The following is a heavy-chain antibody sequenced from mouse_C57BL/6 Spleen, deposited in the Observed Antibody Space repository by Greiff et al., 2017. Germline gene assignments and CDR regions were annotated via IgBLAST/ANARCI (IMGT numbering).Heavy chain of an antibody. CDR2: INYDGSST. Sequence: EVKLMESEGGLVQPGSSMKLSCTASGFTFSDYYMAWVRQVPEKGLEWVANINYDGSSTYYLDSLKSRFIISRDNAKNILYLQMSSLKSEDTATYYCARERWDYYGSSYGLDYWGQGTTLTVSS. J-gene: IGHJ2*01. D-gene: IGHD1-1*01. CDR1: GFTFSDYY. V-gene: IGHV5-16*01. CDR3: ARERWDYYGSSYGLDY.